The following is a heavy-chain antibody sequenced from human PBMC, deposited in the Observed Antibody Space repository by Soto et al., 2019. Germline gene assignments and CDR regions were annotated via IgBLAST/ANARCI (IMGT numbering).Heavy chain of an antibody. J-gene: IGHJ4*02. Sequence: QPGGSLRLSCAASGFTFSSYAMHWVRQAPGKGLEWVAVISYDGSNKYYADSVKGRFTISRDNSKNTLYLQMNSLRAEDTAVFYCARDRLDVVVPAAILAYWGQGTLVTVS. CDR3: ARDRLDVVVPAAILAY. CDR2: ISYDGSNK. D-gene: IGHD2-2*02. V-gene: IGHV3-30-3*01. CDR1: GFTFSSYA.